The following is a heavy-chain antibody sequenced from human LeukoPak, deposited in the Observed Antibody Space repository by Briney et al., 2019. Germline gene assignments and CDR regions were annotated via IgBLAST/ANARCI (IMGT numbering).Heavy chain of an antibody. J-gene: IGHJ4*02. Sequence: GESLRLSCAASGFTVSSNYMSWVRQAPGKGLEWVSVIYSSGGTYYADSVKGRFTISRDSSKNTLYLQVNSLRADDTAVYYCAKDSSGPRDWGQGTLVTDSS. CDR3: AKDSSGPRD. CDR2: IYSSGGT. D-gene: IGHD3-10*01. V-gene: IGHV3-66*01. CDR1: GFTVSSNY.